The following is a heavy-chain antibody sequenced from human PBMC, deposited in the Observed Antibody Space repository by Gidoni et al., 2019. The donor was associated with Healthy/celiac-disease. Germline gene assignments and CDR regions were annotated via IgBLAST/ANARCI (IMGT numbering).Heavy chain of an antibody. J-gene: IGHJ4*02. Sequence: VQPVDSGGAVVQPGRSLRLSVAASGFTFRSCRMHWVRQAPGTGLEWVAVLGYGGSNTYYADSVKGRFTISRDNSKNTLYLQMNSLRAEDTAVYYCAGETGYSSSWYRGADYWGQGTLVTVSS. CDR3: AGETGYSSSWYRGADY. CDR1: GFTFRSCR. D-gene: IGHD6-13*01. V-gene: IGHV3-33*01. CDR2: LGYGGSNT.